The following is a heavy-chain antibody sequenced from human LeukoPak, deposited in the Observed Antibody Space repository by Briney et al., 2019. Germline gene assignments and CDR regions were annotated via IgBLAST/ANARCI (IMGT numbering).Heavy chain of an antibody. J-gene: IGHJ6*03. CDR3: ARAYSNYGLYYYYYYMDV. Sequence: SETLSLTCTVSGGSISSYYWSWIRQPPGKGLEWIGYIYYSGSTNYNPSLKSRVTISVDTSKNQFSLKLSSVTAADTAVYYCARAYSNYGLYYYYYYMDVWGKGTTVTVSS. CDR1: GGSISSYY. V-gene: IGHV4-59*01. CDR2: IYYSGST. D-gene: IGHD4-11*01.